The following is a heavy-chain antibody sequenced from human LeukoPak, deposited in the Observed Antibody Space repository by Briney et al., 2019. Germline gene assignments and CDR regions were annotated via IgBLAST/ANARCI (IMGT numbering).Heavy chain of an antibody. CDR3: ARDGVSSGVTPAFDI. D-gene: IGHD3-22*01. J-gene: IGHJ3*02. V-gene: IGHV3-20*04. CDR1: GFTLDDYG. CDR2: INWDGGST. Sequence: GGSLRLSCAASGFTLDDYGVSWVRQAPGKGLEGVSGINWDGGSTGYADSVKGRFTISRDNAKNSLYLQMNSLRAEDTALYYCARDGVSSGVTPAFDIWGQGTMVTVSS.